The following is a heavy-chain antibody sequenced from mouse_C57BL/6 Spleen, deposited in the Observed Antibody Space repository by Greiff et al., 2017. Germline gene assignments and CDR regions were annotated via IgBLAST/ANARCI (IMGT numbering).Heavy chain of an antibody. D-gene: IGHD1-1*01. J-gene: IGHJ1*03. Sequence: VQLQQSGPGLVQPSQSLSITCTVSGFSLTSYGVHWVRQSPGKGLEWLGVIWSGGSTDYNAAFISRLSISKDNSKSQVFFKMNSLQADDTAIYYCARNPLYYYGSRGYFDVWGTGTTVTVSS. V-gene: IGHV2-2*01. CDR2: IWSGGST. CDR3: ARNPLYYYGSRGYFDV. CDR1: GFSLTSYG.